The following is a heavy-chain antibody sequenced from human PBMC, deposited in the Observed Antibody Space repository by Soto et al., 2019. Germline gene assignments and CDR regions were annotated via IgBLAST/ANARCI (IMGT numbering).Heavy chain of an antibody. CDR2: ISPYTGNT. J-gene: IGHJ6*02. CDR1: GYIFVNYG. V-gene: IGHV1-18*01. CDR3: VMVDNYVKPTPQDV. D-gene: IGHD3-16*01. Sequence: QVQLVQSGDEVKKPGASVKVSCKASGYIFVNYGIAWVRQDPGQGLEWMGWISPYTGNTHSATKIQGRLTMTTDTSTRTAHMDLGSLTSDDTVVYSCVMVDNYVKPTPQDVWGQGTTVTVYS.